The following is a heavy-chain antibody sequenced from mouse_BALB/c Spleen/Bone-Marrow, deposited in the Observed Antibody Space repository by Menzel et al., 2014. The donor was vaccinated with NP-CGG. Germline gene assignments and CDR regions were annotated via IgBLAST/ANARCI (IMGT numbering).Heavy chain of an antibody. V-gene: IGHV1-4*01. Sequence: QVQLQQSGAELARPGASVRMSCKASGYSFTSYTIHWLKQRPGQGLEWIAYIVPSTAYSNYNQKFKDRATLTADKSSSTASMQRSSLTSEDSADYYCAREGTYDGCCGHFDYWVPGTTLTVSS. J-gene: IGHJ2*01. CDR3: AREGTYDGCCGHFDY. CDR1: GYSFTSYT. CDR2: IVPSTAYS. D-gene: IGHD2-3*01.